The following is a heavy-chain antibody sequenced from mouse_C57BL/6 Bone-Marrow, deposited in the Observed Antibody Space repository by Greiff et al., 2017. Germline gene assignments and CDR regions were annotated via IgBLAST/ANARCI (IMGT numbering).Heavy chain of an antibody. Sequence: QVQLQQSGAELVKPGASVKISCKASGYTFTDYYINWVKQRPGQGLEWIGKIGPGSGSTYYNEKFKGKATLTADKSSSPAYMQLSSLTSEDFAVYFCARRSYYGSSHWYFDVWGTGTTVTVSS. D-gene: IGHD1-1*01. V-gene: IGHV1-77*01. CDR2: IGPGSGST. CDR3: ARRSYYGSSHWYFDV. CDR1: GYTFTDYY. J-gene: IGHJ1*03.